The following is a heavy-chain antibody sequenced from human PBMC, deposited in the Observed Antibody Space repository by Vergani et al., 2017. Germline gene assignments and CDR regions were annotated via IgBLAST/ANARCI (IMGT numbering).Heavy chain of an antibody. Sequence: QVQLVQSGAEVKKPGDSVKVSCKASGYTFTSYGISWVRQAPGQGLEWMGWISAYNGNTNYAQQLQCRVTMTTDTSTSTAYMELRSLRSDDTAVYYCAVDQTVYGDYGAGCYWGQGTLVTVSS. CDR3: AVDQTVYGDYGAGCY. CDR2: ISAYNGNT. CDR1: GYTFTSYG. D-gene: IGHD4-17*01. J-gene: IGHJ4*02. V-gene: IGHV1-18*01.